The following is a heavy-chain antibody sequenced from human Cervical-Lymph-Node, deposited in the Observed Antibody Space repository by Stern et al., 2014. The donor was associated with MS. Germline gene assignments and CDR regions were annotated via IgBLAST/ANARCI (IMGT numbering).Heavy chain of an antibody. V-gene: IGHV4-59*01. CDR2: IYYSGST. CDR3: ASYGSGSLNWFDP. J-gene: IGHJ5*02. D-gene: IGHD3-10*01. Sequence: QVQLQESGPGLVKPSETLSLTCTVSGGSISSYYWSWIRQPQGKGLEWIGYIYYSGSTNYNPSLKSRVTISVDTSKNQFSLKLSSVTAADTAVYYCASYGSGSLNWFDPWGQGTLVTVSS. CDR1: GGSISSYY.